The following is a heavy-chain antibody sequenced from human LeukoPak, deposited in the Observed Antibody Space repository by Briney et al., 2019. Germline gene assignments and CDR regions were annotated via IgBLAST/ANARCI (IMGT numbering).Heavy chain of an antibody. CDR1: GGSISSYY. J-gene: IGHJ5*02. D-gene: IGHD2-2*01. CDR3: ARAHCSSTSCLTNWFDP. Sequence: SSETLSLTCTVSGGSISSYYWSWIRQPPGKGLEWIGYIYYSGSTNYNPSLKSRVTISVDTSKNQFSLKLSSVTAADTAVYYCARAHCSSTSCLTNWFDPWGQGTLVTVSS. CDR2: IYYSGST. V-gene: IGHV4-59*01.